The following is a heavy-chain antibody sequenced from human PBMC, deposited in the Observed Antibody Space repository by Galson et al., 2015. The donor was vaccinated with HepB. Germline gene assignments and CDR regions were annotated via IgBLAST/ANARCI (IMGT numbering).Heavy chain of an antibody. J-gene: IGHJ6*02. D-gene: IGHD2-15*01. CDR2: IWCDGSNI. V-gene: IGHV3-33*06. Sequence: SLRLSCAASGFTFSSYGMHWVRQAPGKGLEWVAVIWCDGSNIYYADSVKGRFTISRDNSKNTLYLQMNSLRAEDTAVYYCAKSPPRLGYCSGGSCSRGIYYYYGMDVWGQGTTVTVSS. CDR1: GFTFSSYG. CDR3: AKSPPRLGYCSGGSCSRGIYYYYGMDV.